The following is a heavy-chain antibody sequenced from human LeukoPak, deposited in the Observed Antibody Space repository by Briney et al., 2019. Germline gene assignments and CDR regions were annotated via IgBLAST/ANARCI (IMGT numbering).Heavy chain of an antibody. CDR3: ARDRSSGYYSDAFDI. CDR1: GESFSGYY. D-gene: IGHD3-22*01. J-gene: IGHJ3*02. V-gene: IGHV4-34*01. CDR2: INHSGST. Sequence: PSETLSLTCAVYGESFSGYYWSWIRQSPGKGLEWIGEINHSGSTNYNPSLKSRVTISVDTSKNQLSLKLTSVTAADMAVYYCARDRSSGYYSDAFDIWGQGTMVTVSS.